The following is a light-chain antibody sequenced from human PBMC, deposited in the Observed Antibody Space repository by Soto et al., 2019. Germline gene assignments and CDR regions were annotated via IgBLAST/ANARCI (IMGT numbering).Light chain of an antibody. CDR2: GAS. J-gene: IGKJ1*01. CDR3: QQYGGSPPT. CDR1: QSVSSNY. V-gene: IGKV3-20*01. Sequence: EIVLTQSPGTLSLSPGERATLSCRASQSVSSNYLAWYQRKPGQAPRLLIYGASSRATDIPNRFSGSGSGTDVTLTITRPEPEDFAVYFCQQYGGSPPTFGQGTKVEIK.